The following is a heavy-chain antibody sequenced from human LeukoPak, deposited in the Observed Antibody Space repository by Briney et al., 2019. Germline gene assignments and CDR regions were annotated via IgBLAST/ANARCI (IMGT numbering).Heavy chain of an antibody. CDR2: IYYSGST. CDR1: GGSFSGYY. Sequence: SETLSLTCAVYGGSFSGYYWSWIRQPPGKGLEWIGYIYYSGSTNYNPSLKSRVTISVDTSKNQFSLKLSSVTAADTAVYYCARGGYGDYASWFDPWGQGTLVTVSS. V-gene: IGHV4-59*01. CDR3: ARGGYGDYASWFDP. J-gene: IGHJ5*02. D-gene: IGHD4-17*01.